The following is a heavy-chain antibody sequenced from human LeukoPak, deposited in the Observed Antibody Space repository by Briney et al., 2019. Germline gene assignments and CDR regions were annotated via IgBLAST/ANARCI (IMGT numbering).Heavy chain of an antibody. D-gene: IGHD6-19*01. CDR1: GFSFSSYV. CDR3: ANGAVAGVFDY. V-gene: IGHV3-30*18. J-gene: IGHJ4*02. Sequence: GGSLRLSCAASGFSFSSYVMHWVRQAPGKGLEWVAVISYDGSNKYYADSVKGRFTISRDNSKNTLYLQMNSLRAEDTAVYYCANGAVAGVFDYWGQGTLVTVSS. CDR2: ISYDGSNK.